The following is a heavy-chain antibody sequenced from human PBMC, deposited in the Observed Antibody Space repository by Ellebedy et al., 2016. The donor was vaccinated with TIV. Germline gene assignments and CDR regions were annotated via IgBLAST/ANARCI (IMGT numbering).Heavy chain of an antibody. V-gene: IGHV4-4*02. Sequence: MPGGSLRLSCAVSGGSINSGTWWNWVRQPPGKGREWIAEISHSGSINHNPSLKSRVTLSVDTSKNQISLKLSSVTAADTAVYYCARSSGWYFFDYWGQGTLVTVSS. J-gene: IGHJ4*02. D-gene: IGHD3-10*01. CDR2: ISHSGSI. CDR1: GGSINSGTW. CDR3: ARSSGWYFFDY.